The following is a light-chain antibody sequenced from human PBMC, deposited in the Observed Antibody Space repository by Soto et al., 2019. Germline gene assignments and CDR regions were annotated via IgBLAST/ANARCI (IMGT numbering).Light chain of an antibody. CDR3: QQYNSY. Sequence: DIQLTPSPTTPSASLGDKDTITCRASQSISSYLAWYQQKPGKAPKLLIYDASSLESGVPSRFSGSGSGTEFTLTISSLQPDDLATYYCQQYNSYFGGGTKVDIK. V-gene: IGKV1-5*01. CDR2: DAS. J-gene: IGKJ4*01. CDR1: QSISSY.